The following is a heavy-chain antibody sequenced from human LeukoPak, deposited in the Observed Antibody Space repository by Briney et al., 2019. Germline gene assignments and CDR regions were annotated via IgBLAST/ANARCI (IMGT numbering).Heavy chain of an antibody. CDR3: ARAPYYYDSSGYFQH. CDR1: GFTFSSYE. CDR2: ISSSGYTI. J-gene: IGHJ1*01. Sequence: GGSLRLSCAASGFTFSSYERNWVRQAPGKGLEWVSYISSSGYTIHYADSVKGRFTISRDNTKNSLYLQMNSLRAEDTAVYFCARAPYYYDSSGYFQHWGQGTLVTVSS. D-gene: IGHD3-22*01. V-gene: IGHV3-48*03.